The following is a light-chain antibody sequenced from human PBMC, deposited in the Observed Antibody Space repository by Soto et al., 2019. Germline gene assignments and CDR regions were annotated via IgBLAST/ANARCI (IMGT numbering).Light chain of an antibody. J-gene: IGKJ2*01. CDR3: QQYISYPYT. CDR1: QTTNTW. CDR2: DAS. V-gene: IGKV1-5*01. Sequence: DIQMTQFPSTLSASVGDRVTITCRASQTTNTWLAWYQQKPGTAPKLLIYDASSLEGGVPSRFSASGSGTEFTLTISSLQPDDLAPYYCQQYISYPYTFGQRTKVEIK.